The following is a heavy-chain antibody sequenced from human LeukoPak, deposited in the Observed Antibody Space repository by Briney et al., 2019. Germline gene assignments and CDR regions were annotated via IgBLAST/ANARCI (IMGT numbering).Heavy chain of an antibody. CDR1: GFTFSSYA. CDR3: AKARTVTARGGYFDY. Sequence: GGSLRLSCAASGFTFSSYAMSWVRQAPGKGLEWVSAISGSGGSTYYADSVKGRFTISRDSSKNTLYLQMNSLRAEDTAVYYCAKARTVTARGGYFDYWGQGTLVTVSS. D-gene: IGHD4-17*01. V-gene: IGHV3-23*01. CDR2: ISGSGGST. J-gene: IGHJ4*02.